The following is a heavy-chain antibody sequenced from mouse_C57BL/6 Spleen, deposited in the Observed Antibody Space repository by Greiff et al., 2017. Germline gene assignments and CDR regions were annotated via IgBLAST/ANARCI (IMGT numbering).Heavy chain of an antibody. CDR1: GYTFPEYT. D-gene: IGHD2-3*01. Sequence: VQLQQSGAELVKPGASVKLSCKASGYTFPEYTIHWVKQRSGPGLEWIGWFYPGSGSIKYNEKFKDKATLTADKSSSKVYMELSRLTSEDSAVYFCARHGRDDPWCAYWGQGTLVTVSA. CDR2: FYPGSGSI. CDR3: ARHGRDDPWCAY. J-gene: IGHJ3*01. V-gene: IGHV1-62-2*01.